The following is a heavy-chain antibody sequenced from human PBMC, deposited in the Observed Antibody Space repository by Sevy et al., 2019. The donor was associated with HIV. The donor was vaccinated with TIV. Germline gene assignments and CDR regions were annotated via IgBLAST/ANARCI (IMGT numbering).Heavy chain of an antibody. CDR3: ATVLGSGAAGAFEI. Sequence: GGSLRLSCAGSGFSFKNVWMTWVRQTPGKGLEWVGHAKRKSDGGSIDYGSPVNGRVTISRDDSKDMLYLQMSSLKTEDTGVHYCATVLGSGAAGAFEIWGQGTMVTVSS. CDR2: AKRKSDGGSI. V-gene: IGHV3-15*01. CDR1: GFSFKNVW. J-gene: IGHJ3*02. D-gene: IGHD1-26*01.